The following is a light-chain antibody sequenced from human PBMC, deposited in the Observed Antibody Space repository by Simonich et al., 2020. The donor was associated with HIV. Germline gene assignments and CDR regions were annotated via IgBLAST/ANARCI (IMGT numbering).Light chain of an antibody. Sequence: QSALTQPASVSGSPGQSITIPCTGTSSDVGRFNLVSWYQQHPGKAPKLMIYEGSKRPSGVSNRFSGSKSGNTASLTISGLQAEDETDYYCCSYAASTTLVFGGGTRLTVL. CDR1: SSDVGRFNL. J-gene: IGLJ2*01. CDR2: EGS. V-gene: IGLV2-23*01. CDR3: CSYAASTTLV.